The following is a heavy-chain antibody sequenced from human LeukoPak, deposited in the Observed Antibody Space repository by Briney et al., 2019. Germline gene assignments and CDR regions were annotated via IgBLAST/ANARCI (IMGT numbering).Heavy chain of an antibody. CDR3: ARVLGSGSSFHYYFDY. Sequence: SQTLPLTCAISGDSVSSNSAAWNWIRQSPSRGLEWLGRTYYRSKWYNDYAVSVKSRMTINPDTSKNQFSLQLNSVTPEDTAVYYCARVLGSGSSFHYYFDYWGQGTLVTVSS. J-gene: IGHJ4*02. D-gene: IGHD3-10*02. V-gene: IGHV6-1*01. CDR2: TYYRSKWYN. CDR1: GDSVSSNSAA.